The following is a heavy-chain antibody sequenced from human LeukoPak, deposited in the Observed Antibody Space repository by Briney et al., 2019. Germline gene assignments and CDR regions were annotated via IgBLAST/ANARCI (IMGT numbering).Heavy chain of an antibody. V-gene: IGHV3-20*04. J-gene: IGHJ4*02. CDR2: INWNGGST. CDR3: ARGTLKAAATDFDY. Sequence: GGSLRLSCAASGFTFDDYGMSWVRQAPGEGLEWVSGINWNGGSTGYADSVKGRFTISRDNAKNSLYLQMSSLRAEDTALYYCARGTLKAAATDFDYWGQGTLVTVSS. D-gene: IGHD6-13*01. CDR1: GFTFDDYG.